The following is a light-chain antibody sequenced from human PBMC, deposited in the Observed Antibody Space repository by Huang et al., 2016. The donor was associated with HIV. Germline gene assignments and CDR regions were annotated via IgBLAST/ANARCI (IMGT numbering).Light chain of an antibody. CDR3: VQGIQLPLT. J-gene: IGKJ4*01. Sequence: DIVMTQTPLSLSVTPGQPASISCNSSQSLLHSGGKTFLSWYVQKAGQSPQLLIYEVSSRFSGVPDRFSGSGSETDFTLKISRVEAEDIGVYYCVQGIQLPLTFGGGTKMKIK. CDR1: QSLLHSGGKTF. CDR2: EVS. V-gene: IGKV2-29*02.